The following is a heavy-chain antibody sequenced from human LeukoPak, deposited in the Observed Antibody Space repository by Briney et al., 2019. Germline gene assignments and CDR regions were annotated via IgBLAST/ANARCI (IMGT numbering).Heavy chain of an antibody. D-gene: IGHD1/OR15-1a*01. CDR3: ASEASRLDNWDRDS. Sequence: ASVKVSCKVSGYTLTELSMHWVRQAPGKGLEWMGRIIPLLGITNYAPKFQDRLTITAGKSTGTAYMELNSLRSEDTAMYYCASEASRLDNWDRDSWGQGTLVTVSS. CDR1: GYTLTELS. CDR2: IIPLLGIT. J-gene: IGHJ4*02. V-gene: IGHV1-69*04.